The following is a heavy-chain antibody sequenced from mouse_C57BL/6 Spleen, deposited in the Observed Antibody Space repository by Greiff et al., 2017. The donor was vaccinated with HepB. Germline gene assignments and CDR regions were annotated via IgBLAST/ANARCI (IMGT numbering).Heavy chain of an antibody. V-gene: IGHV5-17*01. J-gene: IGHJ4*01. CDR1: GFTFSDYG. D-gene: IGHD1-1*01. Sequence: DVKLVESGGGLVKPGGSLKLSCAASGFTFSDYGMHWVRQAPEKGLEWVAYISSGSSTIYYADTVKGRFTISRDIAKNTLFLQMTSLRSEDTAMYYCASDYGSSHYYAMDYWGQGTSVTVSS. CDR3: ASDYGSSHYYAMDY. CDR2: ISSGSSTI.